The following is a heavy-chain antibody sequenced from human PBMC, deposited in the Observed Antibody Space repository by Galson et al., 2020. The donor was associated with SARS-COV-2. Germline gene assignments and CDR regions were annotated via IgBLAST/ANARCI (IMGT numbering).Heavy chain of an antibody. CDR2: IYYSGST. D-gene: IGHD3-22*01. Sequence: ASETLSLTCTVSGGSISSGGYYWSWIRQHPGKGLEWIGYIYYSGSTYYNPSLKSRVTISVDTSKNQFSLKLSSVTAADTAVYYCARSWYYYDSSGYHGFDYWGQGTLVTVSS. CDR3: ARSWYYYDSSGYHGFDY. J-gene: IGHJ4*02. CDR1: GGSISSGGYY. V-gene: IGHV4-31*03.